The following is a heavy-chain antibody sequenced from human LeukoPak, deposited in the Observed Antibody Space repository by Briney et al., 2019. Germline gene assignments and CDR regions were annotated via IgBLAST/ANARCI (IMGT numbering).Heavy chain of an antibody. CDR1: GGSIRSGDYY. J-gene: IGHJ5*02. D-gene: IGHD5-18*01. CDR3: ARVDTALVTGGYWFDP. Sequence: SETLSLTCTVSGGSIRSGDYYWSWIRQHPGKGLEWIGYIYYSGSTYYNPSLKSRVIISVDTSKNQFSLKLSSVTAADTAVYYFARVDTALVTGGYWFDPWGQGTLVTVSS. CDR2: IYYSGST. V-gene: IGHV4-31*03.